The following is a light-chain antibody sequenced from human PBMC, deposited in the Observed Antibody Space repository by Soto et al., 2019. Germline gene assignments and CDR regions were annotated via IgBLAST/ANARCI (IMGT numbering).Light chain of an antibody. V-gene: IGLV1-47*01. Sequence: QSVLTQPPSASGTPGQRVTISCSGSSSNIGSNYVYWYQQLPGTAPKLLIYRNNQRPSGVPDRFSGSESGTSASLAISGLRSEDEADYYCAAWDDSLSGQVFGGVTKLTVL. J-gene: IGLJ2*01. CDR1: SSNIGSNY. CDR3: AAWDDSLSGQV. CDR2: RNN.